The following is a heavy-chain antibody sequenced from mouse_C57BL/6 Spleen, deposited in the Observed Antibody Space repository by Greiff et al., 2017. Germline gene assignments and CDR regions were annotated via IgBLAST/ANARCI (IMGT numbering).Heavy chain of an antibody. CDR3: ARSLPYYGSSYGAMDY. Sequence: EVQVVESGGGLVQPGGSLSLSCAASGFTFTDYYMSWVRQPPGKALEWLGFIRNKANGYTTEYSASVKGRFTISRDNSQSILYLQMNALRAEDSATYYCARSLPYYGSSYGAMDYWGQGTSVTVSS. CDR1: GFTFTDYY. D-gene: IGHD1-1*01. V-gene: IGHV7-3*01. J-gene: IGHJ4*01. CDR2: IRNKANGYTT.